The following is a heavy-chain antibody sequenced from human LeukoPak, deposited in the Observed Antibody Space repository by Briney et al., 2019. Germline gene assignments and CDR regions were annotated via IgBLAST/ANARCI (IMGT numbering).Heavy chain of an antibody. J-gene: IGHJ6*03. V-gene: IGHV1-18*01. D-gene: IGHD3-9*01. CDR2: ISAYNGNT. CDR3: ARDIGGNYDILTGYYPAGYMDV. Sequence: ASVKVSCKASGYTFTSYGISWVRQAPGQGLEWMGWISAYNGNTNYAQKFQGRVTMTRDTSISTAYMELSRLRSDDTAVYYCARDIGGNYDILTGYYPAGYMDVWGKGTTVTISS. CDR1: GYTFTSYG.